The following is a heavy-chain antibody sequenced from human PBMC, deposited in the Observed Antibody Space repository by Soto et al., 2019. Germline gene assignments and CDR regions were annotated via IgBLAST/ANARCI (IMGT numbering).Heavy chain of an antibody. D-gene: IGHD3-3*02. V-gene: IGHV1-69*12. Sequence: HVQLVQPGAEVKKPGSSVTVSCKDSGGTFGNSAISWVRQAPGQGLEWMGGIIPMFPTPDYAQKFQGRVTITADESTSTAYMELTSLRSEDTAVYYCARDKDRQQLGGNYYYGIDVWGQGTTVTFSS. CDR3: ARDKDRQQLGGNYYYGIDV. CDR2: IIPMFPTP. CDR1: GGTFGNSA. J-gene: IGHJ6*02.